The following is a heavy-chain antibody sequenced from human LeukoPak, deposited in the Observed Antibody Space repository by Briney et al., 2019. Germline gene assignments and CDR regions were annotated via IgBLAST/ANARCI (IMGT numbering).Heavy chain of an antibody. J-gene: IGHJ4*02. CDR2: ISSSGSTI. CDR3: AREDWNSYFDY. V-gene: IGHV3-48*03. Sequence: PGRSLRLSCAASGFTFSSYEMNWVRQAPGKGLEWVSYISSSGSTIYYADFVKGRFTISRDNAKNSLYLQMNSLRAEDTAVYYCAREDWNSYFDYWGQGTLVTVSS. CDR1: GFTFSSYE. D-gene: IGHD1-7*01.